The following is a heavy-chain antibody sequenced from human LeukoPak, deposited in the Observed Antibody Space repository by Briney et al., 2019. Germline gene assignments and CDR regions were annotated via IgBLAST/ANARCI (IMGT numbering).Heavy chain of an antibody. D-gene: IGHD2-2*01. J-gene: IGHJ4*02. CDR1: GGPISGYY. Sequence: SETLSLTSSVSGGPISGYYWSWIGQGPGKGLEWIGYIYYSGSTNYNPSLKSRVTISVDTSKNQFSLKLSSVPAADTAVYYCARHGSTYALRNWGQGTLVTVSS. CDR3: ARHGSTYALRN. CDR2: IYYSGST. V-gene: IGHV4-59*08.